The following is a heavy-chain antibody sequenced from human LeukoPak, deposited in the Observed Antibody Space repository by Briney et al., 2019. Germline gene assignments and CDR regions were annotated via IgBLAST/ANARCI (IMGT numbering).Heavy chain of an antibody. V-gene: IGHV4-59*01. CDR3: ARAPRGFGGLNWFDP. D-gene: IGHD3-10*01. Sequence: KSSETLSLTCTVSGGSISSYYWSWIRQPPGKGLEWIGYIYYSGSTNYNPSLKSRVTISVDTSKNQFSLKLSSVTAADTAVYYCARAPRGFGGLNWFDPWGQGTLVTVSS. CDR1: GGSISSYY. CDR2: IYYSGST. J-gene: IGHJ5*02.